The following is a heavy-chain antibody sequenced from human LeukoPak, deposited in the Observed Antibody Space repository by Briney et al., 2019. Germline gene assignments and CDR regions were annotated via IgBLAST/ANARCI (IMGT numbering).Heavy chain of an antibody. CDR2: ISSSSSTI. Sequence: GGSLRLSCAASGFTFSSYSMNWVRQAPGKGLEWVSYISSSSSTIYYADSVKGRFTISRDNAKNSLYLQMNSLRAEDTAVYYCASQARASMIVVVDYWGQGTLVTVSS. CDR3: ASQARASMIVVVDY. D-gene: IGHD3-22*01. CDR1: GFTFSSYS. V-gene: IGHV3-48*01. J-gene: IGHJ4*02.